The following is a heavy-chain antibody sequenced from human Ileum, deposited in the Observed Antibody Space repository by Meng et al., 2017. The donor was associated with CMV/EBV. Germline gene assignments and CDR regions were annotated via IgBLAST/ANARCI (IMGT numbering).Heavy chain of an antibody. J-gene: IGHJ4*02. V-gene: IGHV3-11*05. CDR2: ISSSSSYT. CDR1: GFTFSDYY. Sequence: MELGGGVVQPGDLLRLSCVVSGFTFSDYYMSWIRQAPGKGLEWVSYISSSSSYTNYADSVKGRFTISRDNAKNSLYLQMNSLRAEDTAVYYCARDRSYADYWDQGTLVTVSS. D-gene: IGHD3-16*01. CDR3: ARDRSYADY.